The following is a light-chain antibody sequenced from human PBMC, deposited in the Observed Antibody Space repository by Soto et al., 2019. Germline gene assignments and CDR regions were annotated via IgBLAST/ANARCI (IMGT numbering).Light chain of an antibody. Sequence: HSALTQPRSVSGSPGQSVTISCTGTSSDIGGYNYVSWYQHHPGKAPKLLIYDVSKRPSGVPDRFSGSKSGNTASLTISGLQAEDDSDYYCCSYAGSNTHYVFGSGTKLTVL. CDR3: CSYAGSNTHYV. J-gene: IGLJ1*01. V-gene: IGLV2-11*01. CDR2: DVS. CDR1: SSDIGGYNY.